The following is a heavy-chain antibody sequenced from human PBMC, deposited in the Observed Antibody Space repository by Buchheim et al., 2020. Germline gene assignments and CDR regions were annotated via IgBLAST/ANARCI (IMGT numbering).Heavy chain of an antibody. CDR2: MNPNSGNT. J-gene: IGHJ3*02. D-gene: IGHD3-10*01. CDR1: GYTFTSYD. Sequence: QVQLVQSGAEVKKPGASVKVSCKASGYTFTSYDINWVRQATGQGLEWMGWMNPNSGNTGYAQKFQGRVTMTRNTSISTAYMELSSLRSEDTAVYYCARVPSYSWNVLLWFGEGKKPDAFDIWGQGT. V-gene: IGHV1-8*01. CDR3: ARVPSYSWNVLLWFGEGKKPDAFDI.